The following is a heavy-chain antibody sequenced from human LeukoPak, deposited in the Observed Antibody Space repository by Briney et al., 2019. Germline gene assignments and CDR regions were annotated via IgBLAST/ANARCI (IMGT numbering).Heavy chain of an antibody. V-gene: IGHV3-21*01. Sequence: GGSLRLSCAASGFTFSSYSMNWVRQAPGKGLEWVSSISSSSSYICCADSVKGRFTISRDNAKNSLYLQMNSLRAEDTAVYYCAIYILTGYYTDYWGQGTLVTVSS. D-gene: IGHD3-9*01. CDR3: AIYILTGYYTDY. CDR1: GFTFSSYS. CDR2: ISSSSSYI. J-gene: IGHJ4*02.